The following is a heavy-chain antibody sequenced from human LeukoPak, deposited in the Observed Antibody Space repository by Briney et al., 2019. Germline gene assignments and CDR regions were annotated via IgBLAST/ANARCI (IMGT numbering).Heavy chain of an antibody. Sequence: GGSLRLSCAASGFTFSSYAMSWVRQAPGKGLEWVSAISGSGGSTYYADSVKGRFTISRDNSKNTLYLQLNSLRAEDTAVYYCAKVGAYSSSWLFDYWGQGTLVTVSS. CDR1: GFTFSSYA. CDR2: ISGSGGST. V-gene: IGHV3-23*01. CDR3: AKVGAYSSSWLFDY. J-gene: IGHJ4*02. D-gene: IGHD6-13*01.